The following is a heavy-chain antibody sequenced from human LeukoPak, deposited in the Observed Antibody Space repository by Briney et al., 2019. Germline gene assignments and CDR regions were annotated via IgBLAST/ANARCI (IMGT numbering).Heavy chain of an antibody. D-gene: IGHD1-7*01. CDR1: GGSISSSSYY. V-gene: IGHV4-39*07. Sequence: PSETLSLTCTVSGGSISSSSYYWGWIRQPPGKGLEWIGSIYYSGSTYYNPSLKSRVTISVDTSKNQFSLKLSSVTAADTAVYYCAREGVTGTTGGIDYWGQGTLVTVSS. CDR3: AREGVTGTTGGIDY. J-gene: IGHJ4*02. CDR2: IYYSGST.